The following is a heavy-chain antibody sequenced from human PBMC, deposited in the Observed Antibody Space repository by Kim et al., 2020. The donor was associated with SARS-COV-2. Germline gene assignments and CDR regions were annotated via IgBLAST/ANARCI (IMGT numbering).Heavy chain of an antibody. Sequence: SVKVSCKASGGTFSSYAISWVRQAPGQGLEWMGGIIPIFGTANYAQKFQGRVTITADESTSTAYMELSSLRSEDTAVYYCARVVFLAPASYYFDYWGQGTLVTVSS. CDR3: ARVVFLAPASYYFDY. V-gene: IGHV1-69*13. CDR2: IIPIFGTA. J-gene: IGHJ4*02. D-gene: IGHD3-3*01. CDR1: GGTFSSYA.